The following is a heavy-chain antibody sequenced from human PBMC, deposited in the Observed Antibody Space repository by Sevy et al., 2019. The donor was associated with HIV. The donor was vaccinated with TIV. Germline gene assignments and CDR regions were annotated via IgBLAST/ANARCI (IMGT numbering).Heavy chain of an antibody. Sequence: GGSLRLSCAASGFTFSSYAMSWVRQAPGKGLEWVSAISGSGGSTYYADSVKGRFTISRDNSKNTLYLQMNSLRAEDTAVYYCAKDYIVATIPLANRFDPWGQGTLVTVSS. CDR3: AKDYIVATIPLANRFDP. CDR1: GFTFSSYA. CDR2: ISGSGGST. D-gene: IGHD5-12*01. V-gene: IGHV3-23*01. J-gene: IGHJ5*02.